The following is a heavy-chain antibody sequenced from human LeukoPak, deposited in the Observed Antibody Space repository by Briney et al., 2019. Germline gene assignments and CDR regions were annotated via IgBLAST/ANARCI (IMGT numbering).Heavy chain of an antibody. D-gene: IGHD3-22*01. CDR3: AKGARGVITMIVVVITYFDY. Sequence: GGSLRLSCAASGFTFSSYAMHWVRQAPGKGLEWVAVISYDGSNKYYADSVKGRFTISRDNSKNTLYLQMNSLRAEDTAVYYCAKGARGVITMIVVVITYFDYWGQGTLVTVSS. CDR1: GFTFSSYA. CDR2: ISYDGSNK. J-gene: IGHJ4*02. V-gene: IGHV3-30-3*01.